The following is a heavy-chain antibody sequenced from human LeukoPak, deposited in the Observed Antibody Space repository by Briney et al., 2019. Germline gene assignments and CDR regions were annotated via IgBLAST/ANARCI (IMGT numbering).Heavy chain of an antibody. J-gene: IGHJ3*02. V-gene: IGHV4-59*01. CDR2: IYYSGST. Sequence: PSETLSLTCTVSGGSISSYYWSWIRQPPGKGLEWIGYIYYSGSTNYNPSLKSRVTISVDTSKNQFSLKLSSVTAADTAVYYCARDEPAGGAFDIWGQGTMVTVSS. CDR1: GGSISSYY. D-gene: IGHD1-14*01. CDR3: ARDEPAGGAFDI.